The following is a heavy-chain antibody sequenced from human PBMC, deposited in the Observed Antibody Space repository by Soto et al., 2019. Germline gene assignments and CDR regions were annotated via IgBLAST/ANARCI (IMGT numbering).Heavy chain of an antibody. CDR2: ISGSGGST. D-gene: IGHD3-10*01. V-gene: IGHV3-23*01. J-gene: IGHJ4*02. Sequence: PGGSLRLSCAASGFTFSSYAMSWVRQAPGKGLEWVSAISGSGGSTYYADSVKGRFTISRDNSKNTLYLQMNSLRAEDTAVYYCAKATYYYGSGSINLDWGQGTLVTVSS. CDR1: GFTFSSYA. CDR3: AKATYYYGSGSINLD.